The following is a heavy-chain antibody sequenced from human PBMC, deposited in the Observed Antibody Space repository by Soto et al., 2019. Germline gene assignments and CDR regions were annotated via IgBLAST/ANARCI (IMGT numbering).Heavy chain of an antibody. CDR3: ARGSEDSSGYYYLPDY. V-gene: IGHV4-59*01. Sequence: SETLSLTCTVSGGSISSYYWSWIRQPPGKGLEWIGYIYYSGSTNYNPSLKSRVTISVDTSKNQFSLKLSSVTAADTAVYYCARGSEDSSGYYYLPDYRGQGTLVTVSS. J-gene: IGHJ4*02. CDR2: IYYSGST. D-gene: IGHD3-22*01. CDR1: GGSISSYY.